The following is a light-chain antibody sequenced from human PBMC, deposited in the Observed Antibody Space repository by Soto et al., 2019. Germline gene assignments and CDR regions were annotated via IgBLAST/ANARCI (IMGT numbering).Light chain of an antibody. CDR1: TSNIGSNY. J-gene: IGLJ1*01. CDR3: ATWDDSLNGFYV. CDR2: RNN. V-gene: IGLV1-47*01. Sequence: QSVLTQPPSASGTPGQGATISCSGSTSNIGSNYVYWYQQLPGTAPKLLIYRNNQRPSGVPDRFSGSKSGTSASLAISGLRSDDEAEYFCATWDDSLNGFYVFGTGTKVTVL.